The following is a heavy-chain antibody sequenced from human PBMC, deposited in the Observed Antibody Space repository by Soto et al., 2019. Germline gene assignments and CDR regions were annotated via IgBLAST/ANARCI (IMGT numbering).Heavy chain of an antibody. CDR1: GYTFTSYY. V-gene: IGHV1-2*04. CDR2: INPNSGGT. J-gene: IGHJ6*03. D-gene: IGHD6-19*01. CDR3: ARDLAAGYSNGYYYMDV. Sequence: GXSVKVSFNASGYTFTSYYMHLVRHSPGQGLEWMGWINPNSGGTNYAQKFQGWVTVTRDTSISTVYMELSRLGSDDQAVYYCARDLAAGYSNGYYYMDVWGKGTTVTVSS.